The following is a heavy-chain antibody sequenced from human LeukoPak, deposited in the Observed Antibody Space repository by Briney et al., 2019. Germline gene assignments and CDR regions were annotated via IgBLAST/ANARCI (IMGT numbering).Heavy chain of an antibody. CDR2: ISYDGSNK. V-gene: IGHV3-30*18. J-gene: IGHJ4*02. D-gene: IGHD3-22*01. CDR1: RFTFSSYG. Sequence: GGSLRLSCAASRFTFSSYGMHWVRQAPGKGLEWVAVISYDGSNKYYADSVKGRFTISRDNSKNTLYLQMNSLRAEDTAVYYCAKASDSSGYFDYWGQGTLVTVSS. CDR3: AKASDSSGYFDY.